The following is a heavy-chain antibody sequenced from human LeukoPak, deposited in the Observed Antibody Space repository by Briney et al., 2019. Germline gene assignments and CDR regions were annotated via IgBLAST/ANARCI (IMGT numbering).Heavy chain of an antibody. Sequence: SETLSLTCTVSGGSIINYSWSWIRQPAGRGLEWIGRVYTSGSTNYNPSLKSRVTMSVDTSKKQFSLKLSSVTAADTAVYYCARGSGYSGYYFDYWGQGTLVTVSS. J-gene: IGHJ4*02. D-gene: IGHD3-3*01. CDR2: VYTSGST. CDR1: GGSIINYS. V-gene: IGHV4-4*07. CDR3: ARGSGYSGYYFDY.